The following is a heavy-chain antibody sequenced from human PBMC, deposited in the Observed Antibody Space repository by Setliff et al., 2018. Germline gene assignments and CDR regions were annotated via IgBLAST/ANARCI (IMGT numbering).Heavy chain of an antibody. CDR1: GYTFTSYG. CDR2: ISAYNGNT. Sequence: ASVKVSCKASGYTFTSYGISWVRQAPGQGLEWMGWISAYNGNTNYAQKLQGRVTMTTDTSTSTAYMELSSLRSEDTAVYYCARGNSNYYLFDYWGQGTLVTVSS. J-gene: IGHJ4*02. CDR3: ARGNSNYYLFDY. V-gene: IGHV1-18*01. D-gene: IGHD4-4*01.